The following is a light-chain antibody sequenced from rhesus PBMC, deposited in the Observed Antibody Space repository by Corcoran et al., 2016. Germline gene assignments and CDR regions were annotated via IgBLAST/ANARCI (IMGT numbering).Light chain of an antibody. Sequence: DIQMTQSPSSLSASVGDRVTITCRASQGITNDLAWYQQKPGETHKLLIYEASSLESGIPSRFSGSGAGTDCTLTISSLQSEDFATYYCQHYYSTPFTFGPGTKLDIK. CDR3: QHYYSTPFT. V-gene: IGKV1S17*01. CDR2: EAS. CDR1: QGITND. J-gene: IGKJ3*01.